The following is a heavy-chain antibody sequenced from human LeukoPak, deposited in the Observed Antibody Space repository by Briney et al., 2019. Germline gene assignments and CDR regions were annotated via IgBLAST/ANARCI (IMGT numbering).Heavy chain of an antibody. V-gene: IGHV3-23*01. CDR3: AKSGATSYFDY. CDR2: ISGGGDIT. CDR1: GFNFANHA. J-gene: IGHJ4*02. Sequence: GGSLRLSCAASGFNFANHAMSWVRQTPGKGLEWVSAISGGGDITYYADSVKGRFTISRDNSKDTLFLQMHSLRPGDTAVYYCAKSGATSYFDYWGQGTLVTVSS. D-gene: IGHD1-26*01.